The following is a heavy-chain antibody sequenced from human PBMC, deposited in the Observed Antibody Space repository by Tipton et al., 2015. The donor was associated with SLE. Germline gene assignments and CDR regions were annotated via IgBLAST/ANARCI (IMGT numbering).Heavy chain of an antibody. CDR3: ARVYGDYRMDV. V-gene: IGHV3-7*01. D-gene: IGHD3-16*01. CDR1: GFALSGAW. J-gene: IGHJ6*02. Sequence: SLRLSCAASGFALSGAWMGWVRQAQGKGLEWVASIKQDGSESYYVDSVRGRFSISRDNAKNSLYLQMNSLRAEDTAVYYCARVYGDYRMDVWGQGTTVTVSS. CDR2: IKQDGSES.